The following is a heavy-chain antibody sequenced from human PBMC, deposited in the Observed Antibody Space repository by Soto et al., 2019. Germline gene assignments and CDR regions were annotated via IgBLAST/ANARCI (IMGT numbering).Heavy chain of an antibody. D-gene: IGHD3-3*01. CDR1: GFIFGSYG. Sequence: PGGSLRLSCAAPGFIFGSYGMHWVRQAPGKGLEWVAVISYDGSNKYYADSVKGRFTISRDNAKNSLYLQMNSLRAEDTAVYYCARDRYSYYDFWSGSLPYYYCGMVVWGQGTTVTVSS. V-gene: IGHV3-30*03. CDR2: ISYDGSNK. J-gene: IGHJ6*02. CDR3: ARDRYSYYDFWSGSLPYYYCGMVV.